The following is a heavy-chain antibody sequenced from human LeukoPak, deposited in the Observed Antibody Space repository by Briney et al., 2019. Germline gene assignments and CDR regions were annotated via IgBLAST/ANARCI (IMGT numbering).Heavy chain of an antibody. V-gene: IGHV3-23*01. Sequence: PGGSLRLSCAASGFTFSSYAMSWVRQAPGKGLEWVSVLSAGSTVRYYADSVKGRITVSRDNSKNTMYLQMNGLGAEDTAVYYCAKTKWSGSYHFDYRGQGSLVTVSS. J-gene: IGHJ4*02. CDR1: GFTFSSYA. CDR2: LSAGSTVR. CDR3: AKTKWSGSYHFDY. D-gene: IGHD1-26*01.